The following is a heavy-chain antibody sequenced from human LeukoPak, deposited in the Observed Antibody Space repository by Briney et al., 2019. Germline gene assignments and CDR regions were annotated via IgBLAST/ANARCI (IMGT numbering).Heavy chain of an antibody. Sequence: SETLSLTCTVAGGSISSFYWSWIRQPPGQGLVWIGYVYCSGSTTYNPSLKSRVTISVDASKTQFSLKLSSVTAADTAMYYCVRSYDTSGYFHAFDIWGQGTEVTVSS. CDR3: VRSYDTSGYFHAFDI. J-gene: IGHJ3*02. CDR1: GGSISSFY. V-gene: IGHV4-59*01. D-gene: IGHD3-22*01. CDR2: VYCSGST.